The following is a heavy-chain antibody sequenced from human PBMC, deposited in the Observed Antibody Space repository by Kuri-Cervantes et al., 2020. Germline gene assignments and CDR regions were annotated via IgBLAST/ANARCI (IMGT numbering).Heavy chain of an antibody. J-gene: IGHJ4*02. Sequence: GESLKISCAASGFTFSNYWMTWVRQAPGKGLEWVASIKQDGSEKFYVDSIKGRFTISRDNAKNSLYLQMNSLRADDTAVYYCARGYCGGDCSNFDYWGQGTLVTVSS. CDR1: GFTFSNYW. D-gene: IGHD2-21*02. V-gene: IGHV3-7*01. CDR2: IKQDGSEK. CDR3: ARGYCGGDCSNFDY.